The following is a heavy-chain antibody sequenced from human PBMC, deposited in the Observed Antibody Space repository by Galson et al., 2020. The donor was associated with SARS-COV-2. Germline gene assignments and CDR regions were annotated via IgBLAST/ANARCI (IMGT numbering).Heavy chain of an antibody. J-gene: IGHJ4*02. CDR1: GGSISSGDYY. CDR3: ARAYDSSGYYPDY. Sequence: ASETLSLTCTVSGGSISSGDYYWSWIRQPPGKGLEWIGYIYYSGSTYYNPSLKSRVTISVDTSKNQFSLKLSSVTAADTAGYYCARAYDSSGYYPDYWGQGTLVTVSS. V-gene: IGHV4-30-4*01. CDR2: IYYSGST. D-gene: IGHD3-22*01.